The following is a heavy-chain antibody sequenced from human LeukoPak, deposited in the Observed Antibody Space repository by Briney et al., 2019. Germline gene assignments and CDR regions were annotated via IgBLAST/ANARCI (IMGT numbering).Heavy chain of an antibody. D-gene: IGHD3-10*01. V-gene: IGHV3-30*04. Sequence: GRSLRLSCAASGFIFSSYAMHWVRQAPGKGLEGVAVISYDGSDKYYADSVKGRFTISRDNSKNTLYLQMNSLRAEDTAVYYCARTHGQRITMVRGVINWFDPWGQGTLVTVSS. J-gene: IGHJ5*02. CDR1: GFIFSSYA. CDR2: ISYDGSDK. CDR3: ARTHGQRITMVRGVINWFDP.